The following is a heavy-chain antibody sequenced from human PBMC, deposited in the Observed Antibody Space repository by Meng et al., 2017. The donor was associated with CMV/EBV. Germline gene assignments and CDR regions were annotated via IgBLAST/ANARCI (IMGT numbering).Heavy chain of an antibody. D-gene: IGHD6-6*01. CDR2: IWYDGSNT. CDR1: GFTFSSDG. CDR3: AKDFTYSSSPAYYFDY. Sequence: SGFTFSSDGMHWVRQAPGKGLEWVAVIWYDGSNTYYADSVKGRFTISRDNSKNTLYLQMNSLRAEDTAVYYCAKDFTYSSSPAYYFDYWGQGTLVTVSS. V-gene: IGHV3-33*06. J-gene: IGHJ4*02.